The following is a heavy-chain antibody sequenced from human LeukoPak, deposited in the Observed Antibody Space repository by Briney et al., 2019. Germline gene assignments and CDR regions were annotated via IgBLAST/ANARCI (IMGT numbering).Heavy chain of an antibody. D-gene: IGHD2-2*01. Sequence: SETLSLTCTVSGGSISSSSYYWGWIRQPPGKGLEWIGSIYYSGSTYYNPSLKSRVTISVDTSKNQFSLKLSSVTAADTAVYYCARSPLSGPAAPDHFDYWGQGTLVTVSS. CDR1: GGSISSSSYY. J-gene: IGHJ4*02. V-gene: IGHV4-39*07. CDR3: ARSPLSGPAAPDHFDY. CDR2: IYYSGST.